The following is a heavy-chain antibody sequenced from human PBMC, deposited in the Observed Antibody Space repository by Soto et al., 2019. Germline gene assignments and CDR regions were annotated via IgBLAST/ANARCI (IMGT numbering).Heavy chain of an antibody. CDR1: GFTFTSYS. D-gene: IGHD5-12*01. CDR2: VNPGGYST. CDR3: AKDLRAGSGYDFDY. V-gene: IGHV3-23*01. J-gene: IGHJ4*02. Sequence: EVQLLQSGGGLVQPGGSLRLSCAASGFTFTSYSMTWVRQTPGKGLEWVAAVNPGGYSTYYADSVKGRFTISRDNSNKPLYLQMNSLRAEDTALYYCAKDLRAGSGYDFDYRDQGTLVTVSS.